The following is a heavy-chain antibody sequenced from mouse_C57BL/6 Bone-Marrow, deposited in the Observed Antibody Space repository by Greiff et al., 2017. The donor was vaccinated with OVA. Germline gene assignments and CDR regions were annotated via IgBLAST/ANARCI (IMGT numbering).Heavy chain of an antibody. V-gene: IGHV5-6*02. Sequence: DVKLVESGGDLVKPGGSLKLSCAASGFTFSSYGMSWVRQTPDKRLEWVATISSGGSYTYYPDSVKGRFTISRDNAKNTLYLQMSSLKSEDTAMYYCARLQTGTDYAMDYWGQGTSVTVSS. D-gene: IGHD4-1*01. CDR2: ISSGGSYT. CDR3: ARLQTGTDYAMDY. J-gene: IGHJ4*01. CDR1: GFTFSSYG.